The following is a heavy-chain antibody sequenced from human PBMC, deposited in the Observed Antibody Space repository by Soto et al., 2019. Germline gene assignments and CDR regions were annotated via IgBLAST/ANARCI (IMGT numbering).Heavy chain of an antibody. V-gene: IGHV4-31*03. Sequence: PSETLSLTCTVSGGSISSGGYYWXWIRQHPGKGLEWIGYIYYSGSTYYNPSLKSRVTISVDTSKNQFSLKLSSVTAADTAVYYCARTHCSGGSCYQYFDYWGQGTLVTVS. CDR3: ARTHCSGGSCYQYFDY. CDR1: GGSISSGGYY. CDR2: IYYSGST. J-gene: IGHJ4*02. D-gene: IGHD2-15*01.